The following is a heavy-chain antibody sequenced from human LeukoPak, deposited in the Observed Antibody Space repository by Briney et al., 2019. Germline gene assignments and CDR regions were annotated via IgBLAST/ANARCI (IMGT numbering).Heavy chain of an antibody. CDR2: INHSGST. Sequence: SETLSLTCAVYGGSFSGYYWSWIRQPPGKGLEWIGEINHSGSTNYNPSHKSRVTISVDTSKNQFSLKLSSVTAADTAVYYCARLPRGEWPTDYWGQGTLVTVSS. CDR3: ARLPRGEWPTDY. J-gene: IGHJ4*02. D-gene: IGHD3-10*01. CDR1: GGSFSGYY. V-gene: IGHV4-34*01.